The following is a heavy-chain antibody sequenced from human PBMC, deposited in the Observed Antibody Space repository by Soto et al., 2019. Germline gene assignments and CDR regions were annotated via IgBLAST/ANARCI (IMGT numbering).Heavy chain of an antibody. D-gene: IGHD3-22*01. CDR2: INAGNGNT. J-gene: IGHJ4*02. Sequence: QVQLVQSGAEVKKPGASVKVSCKASGYTFTSYAMHWVRQAPGQRLEWMGWINAGNGNTKYSQKCQGRVTITRDTSASTAYMEVSSLRSEDTAVYYCARSSGYYVIDYWGQGTLVTVSS. CDR1: GYTFTSYA. CDR3: ARSSGYYVIDY. V-gene: IGHV1-3*01.